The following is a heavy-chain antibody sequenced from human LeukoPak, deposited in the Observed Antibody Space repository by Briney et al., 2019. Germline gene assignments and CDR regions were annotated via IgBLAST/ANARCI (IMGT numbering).Heavy chain of an antibody. CDR3: AEGTTT. CDR2: INQDGSEK. V-gene: IGHV3-7*01. D-gene: IGHD2/OR15-2a*01. Sequence: PGGSLRLSCAASGFTFTKHWMSWVRQAPGKGLEWVANINQDGSEKFYVDSVKGRFTISRDNAKNSLYLQMNSLRAEDTAVYYCAEGTTTWGQGTLVTVSS. CDR1: GFTFTKHW. J-gene: IGHJ5*02.